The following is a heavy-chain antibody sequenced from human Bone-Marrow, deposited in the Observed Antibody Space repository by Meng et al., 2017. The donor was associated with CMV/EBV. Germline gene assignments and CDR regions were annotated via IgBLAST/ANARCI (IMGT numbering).Heavy chain of an antibody. D-gene: IGHD3-10*01. J-gene: IGHJ4*02. CDR2: IRYDVSNK. CDR3: ARDPGPLMVRGVFDY. V-gene: IGHV3-30*02. CDR1: GFTFSSYG. Sequence: GESLKISCVASGFTFSSYGMHWVRQAPGKGLEWVTFIRYDVSNKYYADSVKGRFTISRDNSKNTLYLQMNSLRAEDTAVYYCARDPGPLMVRGVFDYWGQGTLVTVSS.